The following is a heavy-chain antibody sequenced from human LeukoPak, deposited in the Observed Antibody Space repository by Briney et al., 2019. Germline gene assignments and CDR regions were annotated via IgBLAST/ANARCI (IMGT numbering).Heavy chain of an antibody. D-gene: IGHD4-23*01. J-gene: IGHJ4*02. CDR3: ARFSKGGNSALIDY. CDR1: GFTFNSYW. CDR2: IKQDGSEK. V-gene: IGHV3-7*03. Sequence: GGSLRLSCAASGFTFNSYWMSWVRQAPGKGLEWVANIKQDGSEKYYVDSVKGRFTISRDNAKNSLYLQMNSLRAEDTAVYYCARFSKGGNSALIDYWGQGTLVTVSS.